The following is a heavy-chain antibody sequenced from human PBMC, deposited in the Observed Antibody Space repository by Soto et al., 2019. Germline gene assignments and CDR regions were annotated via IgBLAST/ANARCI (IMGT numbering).Heavy chain of an antibody. CDR3: AKDRRAMDH. V-gene: IGHV3-23*01. CDR2: ISGSGGL. J-gene: IGHJ4*02. Sequence: GGSLRLSCAASGFTFSGYGMSWVRQAPGKGLEWVAAISGSGGLYYADSVKGRFTISRDNSKNTLYLQMNSLRAEDTAVYYCAKDRRAMDHWGQGTLVTVSS. D-gene: IGHD5-18*01. CDR1: GFTFSGYG.